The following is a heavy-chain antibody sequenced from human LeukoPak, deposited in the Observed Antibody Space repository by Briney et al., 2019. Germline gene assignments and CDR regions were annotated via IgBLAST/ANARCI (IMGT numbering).Heavy chain of an antibody. CDR1: GGSISRYY. Sequence: SETLSLTCTVSGGSISRYYWSWIRQPPGKGLEWIGYNYYSESTNYSPSLKSRVTIAVDASKNQVSLKLRSVTAPDTAVYYCARRNDYGDYVSFDYWGQGTLVTVSS. CDR3: ARRNDYGDYVSFDY. CDR2: NYYSEST. V-gene: IGHV4-59*08. D-gene: IGHD4-17*01. J-gene: IGHJ4*02.